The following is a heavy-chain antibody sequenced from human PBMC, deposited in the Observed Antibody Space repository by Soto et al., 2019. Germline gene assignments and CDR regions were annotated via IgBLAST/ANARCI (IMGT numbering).Heavy chain of an antibody. CDR3: ARDRWNYLSIEYGMDV. CDR1: GFTFSSYW. J-gene: IGHJ6*02. CDR2: ISSSCSYI. V-gene: IGHV3-21*01. Sequence: GSLRLSCAASGFTFSSYWMSWVRQAPGKGLECVSSISSSCSYIYYADSVKGRFTISRDNANISLYLQMNSLRAEDTAVYYCARDRWNYLSIEYGMDVWGQGTTVTVSS. D-gene: IGHD1-7*01.